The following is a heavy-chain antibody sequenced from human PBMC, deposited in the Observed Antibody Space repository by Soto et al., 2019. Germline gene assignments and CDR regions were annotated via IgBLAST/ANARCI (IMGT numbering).Heavy chain of an antibody. CDR3: ARDFTGSYLVLDY. Sequence: GASVKVSCKASGYTFTSYAMHWVRQAPGQRLEWMGWINAGNGNTKYSQKFQGRVTITRDTSASTAYMELSSLRSEDTAVYYCARDFTGSYLVLDYWGQGTLVIVSS. CDR1: GYTFTSYA. CDR2: INAGNGNT. D-gene: IGHD1-26*01. J-gene: IGHJ4*02. V-gene: IGHV1-3*01.